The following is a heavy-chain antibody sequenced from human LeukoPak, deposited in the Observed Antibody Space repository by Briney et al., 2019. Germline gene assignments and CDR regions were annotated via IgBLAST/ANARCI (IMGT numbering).Heavy chain of an antibody. CDR1: GFTFSSYA. V-gene: IGHV3-64D*06. CDR3: VKEYRKAAMVTFMFDY. Sequence: GGSLRLSCAASGFTFSSYAMSWVRQAPGKGLEYVSAISSNGGSTYYADSVKGRFTISRDNSKNTLYLQMSSLRAEDTAVYYCVKEYRKAAMVTFMFDYWGQGTLVTVSS. J-gene: IGHJ4*02. CDR2: ISSNGGST. D-gene: IGHD5-18*01.